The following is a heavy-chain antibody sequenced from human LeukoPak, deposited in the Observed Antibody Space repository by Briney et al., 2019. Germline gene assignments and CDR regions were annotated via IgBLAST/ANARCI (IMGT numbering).Heavy chain of an antibody. V-gene: IGHV4-4*07. Sequence: SETLSLTCTVSNGSISSYFWSWIRQPAGKGLEWIGRMSSNGISTYSPSLKSRVTISIDTSRNQFSMNLNSVTAADTAVYYCAKGAGPPWFDPWGQGTPVTVSS. CDR2: MSSNGIS. CDR3: AKGAGPPWFDP. CDR1: NGSISSYF. D-gene: IGHD6-19*01. J-gene: IGHJ5*02.